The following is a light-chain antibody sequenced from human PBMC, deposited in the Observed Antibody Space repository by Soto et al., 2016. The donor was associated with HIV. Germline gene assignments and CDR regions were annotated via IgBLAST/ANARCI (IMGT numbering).Light chain of an antibody. CDR1: SPKNYS. CDR3: LSWDNGDV. J-gene: IGLJ1*01. CDR2: GEN. V-gene: IGLV3-19*01. Sequence: SSELTQDPSVSVALGQTVRISCQGDSPKNYSASWYQQKPGQAPVLVIYGENIRPSGIPDRFSGSRSGDKVSLTITGARADDEADYYCLSWDNGDVFGSGTKVTVL.